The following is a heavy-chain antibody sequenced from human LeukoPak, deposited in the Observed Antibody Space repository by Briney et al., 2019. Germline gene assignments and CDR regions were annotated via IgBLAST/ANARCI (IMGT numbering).Heavy chain of an antibody. CDR1: GFTFSSYA. Sequence: GGSLRLSCAASGFTFSSYAMSWVRQAPGKGLEWVSAISGSGGSTYYADSVKGRFTISRDNSKNTLYLQMNSLRAEDTAVYYCAKMSYYGILTGYYRKQGAFDIWGQGTMVTVSS. J-gene: IGHJ3*02. CDR3: AKMSYYGILTGYYRKQGAFDI. D-gene: IGHD3-9*01. V-gene: IGHV3-23*01. CDR2: ISGSGGST.